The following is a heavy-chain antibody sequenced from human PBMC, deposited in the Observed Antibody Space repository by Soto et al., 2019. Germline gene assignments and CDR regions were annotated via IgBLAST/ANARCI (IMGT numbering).Heavy chain of an antibody. CDR3: ASPKYIVVLPALAGHGEI. CDR1: GYSFTSYW. D-gene: IGHD2-2*01. Sequence: PGASLKISWKASGYSFTSYWIAWVRRMPGKGLEWMGIIYPGDSDTRYSPSFQGQVTISADKSINTAFLQWSSLRASDTAMYYCASPKYIVVLPALAGHGEIWGPGTMVTGSS. J-gene: IGHJ3*02. CDR2: IYPGDSDT. V-gene: IGHV5-51*01.